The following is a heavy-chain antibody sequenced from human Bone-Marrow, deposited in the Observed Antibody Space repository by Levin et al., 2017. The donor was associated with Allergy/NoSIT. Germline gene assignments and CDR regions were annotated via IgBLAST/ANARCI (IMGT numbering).Heavy chain of an antibody. J-gene: IGHJ3*02. V-gene: IGHV1-2*06. Sequence: PAASVKVSCKASGYTFTDYYMHWVRQAPGQGLEWMGRINPNSGGTYYSQKFQGRVTMTRDTSISTAYMELSRLRSDDAAVYYCARPHDYGDYGAFDIWGQGTMVTVSS. CDR2: INPNSGGT. CDR1: GYTFTDYY. D-gene: IGHD4-17*01. CDR3: ARPHDYGDYGAFDI.